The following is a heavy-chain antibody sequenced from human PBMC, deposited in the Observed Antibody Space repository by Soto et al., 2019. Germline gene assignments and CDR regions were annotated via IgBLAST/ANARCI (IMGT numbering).Heavy chain of an antibody. V-gene: IGHV4-4*02. CDR2: IHRSDMT. J-gene: IGHJ4*02. CDR1: GASISSTDW. CDR3: TRVYSGSYFDY. D-gene: IGHD1-26*01. Sequence: QVQLQESGPGLVKPSGTLSLTCAVSGASISSTDWWSWVRQPPGKGLEWIGEIHRSDMTNYNPSLKCRVTISLDKSKKQFSLKLSSVTAADTAVYHCTRVYSGSYFDYWGQGTLVTVSS.